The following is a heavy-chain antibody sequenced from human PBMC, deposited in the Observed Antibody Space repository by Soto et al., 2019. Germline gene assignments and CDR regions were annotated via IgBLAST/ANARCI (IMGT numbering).Heavy chain of an antibody. CDR2: IYSGGST. CDR1: GFSFNYAW. J-gene: IGHJ4*02. V-gene: IGHV3-66*01. D-gene: IGHD2-15*01. CDR3: ARTCSGGTCSFDY. Sequence: PGGSLRLSCAASGFSFNYAWLSWVRQAPGKGLEWVSVIYSGGSTYYADSLKGRFTISRDNSENTLYLQMNSLRAEDTAVYYCARTCSGGTCSFDYWGQGTLVTVSS.